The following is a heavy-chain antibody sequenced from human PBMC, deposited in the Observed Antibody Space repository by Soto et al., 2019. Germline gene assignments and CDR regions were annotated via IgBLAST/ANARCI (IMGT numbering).Heavy chain of an antibody. D-gene: IGHD6-6*01. V-gene: IGHV1-69*19. Sequence: QVQLVQSGAEVKKPGSSVKVSCKASGGTFSSYAISWVRQAPGQGLEWMGGIIPIFGTANYAQKFQGRVTITADESPGTAYRKLSSLRSEDTAVYYWARGRVYSSSSSHYYYGMDVWGRGTTVTVSS. CDR2: IIPIFGTA. CDR3: ARGRVYSSSSSHYYYGMDV. CDR1: GGTFSSYA. J-gene: IGHJ6*02.